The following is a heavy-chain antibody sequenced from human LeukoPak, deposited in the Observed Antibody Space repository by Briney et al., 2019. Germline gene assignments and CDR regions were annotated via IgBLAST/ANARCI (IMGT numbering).Heavy chain of an antibody. D-gene: IGHD3-3*01. CDR3: ARGLRFLEWLLPHYYMDV. J-gene: IGHJ6*03. Sequence: ASVKVSCKASGYTFTSYDINWVRQATGQGLEWMGWMNPNSGNTGYAQKFQGRVTMTRNTSISTAYMELSSLRSEDTAVYYCARGLRFLEWLLPHYYMDVWGKGTTVTVSS. CDR1: GYTFTSYD. V-gene: IGHV1-8*01. CDR2: MNPNSGNT.